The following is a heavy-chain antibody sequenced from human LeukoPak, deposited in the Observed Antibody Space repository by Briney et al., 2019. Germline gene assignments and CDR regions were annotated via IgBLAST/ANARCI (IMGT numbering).Heavy chain of an antibody. CDR1: GFTFSDHY. V-gene: IGHV3-72*01. Sequence: GGSLRLSCAASGFTFSDHYMDWVRQAPVKGLEWVGRTRNKANSYTTEYAASVKGRFTISRDDSKNSLYLQMNSLKTEDTAVYYCARGIAPSYYYDSSGYPNYFFDYWGQGTLVTVSS. D-gene: IGHD3-22*01. CDR3: ARGIAPSYYYDSSGYPNYFFDY. CDR2: TRNKANSYTT. J-gene: IGHJ4*02.